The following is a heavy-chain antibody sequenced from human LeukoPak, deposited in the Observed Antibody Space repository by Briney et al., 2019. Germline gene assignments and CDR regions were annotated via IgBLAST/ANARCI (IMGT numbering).Heavy chain of an antibody. CDR2: ISTTSLYT. V-gene: IGHV3-11*03. Sequence: PGGSLRLSCAASGFTFTDYYMSWIRQAPAKGLERGSYISTTSLYTYYADSMKGRFTISRDNAKNSLYLLMNSLRAEDTAVYYCARMSSYGSGSYPDYWGQGTLVTVSS. D-gene: IGHD3-10*01. J-gene: IGHJ4*02. CDR3: ARMSSYGSGSYPDY. CDR1: GFTFTDYY.